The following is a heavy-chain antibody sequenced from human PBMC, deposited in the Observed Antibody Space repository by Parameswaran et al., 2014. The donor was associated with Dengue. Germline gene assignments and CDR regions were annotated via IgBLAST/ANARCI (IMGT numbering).Heavy chain of an antibody. J-gene: IGHJ1*01. V-gene: IGHV3-11*01. CDR2: ISSSGSTI. Sequence: RWIRQPPGKGLEWVSYISSSGSTIYYADSVKGRFTISRDNAKNSLYLQMNSLRAEDTAVYYCARGREYFQHWGQGTLVTVSS. CDR3: ARGREYFQH.